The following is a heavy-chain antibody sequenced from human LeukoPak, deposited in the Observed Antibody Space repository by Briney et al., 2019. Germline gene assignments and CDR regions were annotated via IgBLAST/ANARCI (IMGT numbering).Heavy chain of an antibody. Sequence: SETLSLTCTVSGGSISSYYWSWIRQPPGKGLEWIGYIYYSGSTDYNPSLKGRVTISVETSKNQFSLKLSSVTAADTAVYYCARVTGYMIEDYFDYWGQGTLVTVSS. CDR3: ARVTGYMIEDYFDY. D-gene: IGHD3-22*01. V-gene: IGHV4-59*01. CDR2: IYYSGST. J-gene: IGHJ4*02. CDR1: GGSISSYY.